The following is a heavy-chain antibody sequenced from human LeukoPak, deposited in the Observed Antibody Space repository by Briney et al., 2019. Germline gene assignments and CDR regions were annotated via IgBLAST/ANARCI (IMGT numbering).Heavy chain of an antibody. Sequence: GASVKVSCKASGYTFTAYYMHWVRQAPGQGPEWVGWINPNSGATNYAQKFQGRITMTRDTSISTAYMELSRLRSDDTAVYYCARDGTSTDDYWGQGTLVTVSS. J-gene: IGHJ4*02. CDR3: ARDGTSTDDY. CDR1: GYTFTAYY. CDR2: INPNSGAT. D-gene: IGHD2-2*01. V-gene: IGHV1-2*02.